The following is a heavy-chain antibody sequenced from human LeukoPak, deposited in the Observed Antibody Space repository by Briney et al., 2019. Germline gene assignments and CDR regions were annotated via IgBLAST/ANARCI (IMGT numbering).Heavy chain of an antibody. CDR1: GYTFTSYY. CDR2: MNPNSGNT. D-gene: IGHD3-10*01. Sequence: GASVKVSCKASGYTFTSYYMHWVRQATGQGLEWMGWMNPNSGNTGYAQKFQGRVTITRNTSISTAYMELSSLRSEDTAVHYCAREIRRFGELKILNWFDPWGQGTLVTVSS. CDR3: AREIRRFGELKILNWFDP. V-gene: IGHV1-8*03. J-gene: IGHJ5*02.